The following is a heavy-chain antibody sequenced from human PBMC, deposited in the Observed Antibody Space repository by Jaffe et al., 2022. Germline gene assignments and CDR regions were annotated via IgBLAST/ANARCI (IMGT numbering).Heavy chain of an antibody. D-gene: IGHD6-6*01. J-gene: IGHJ4*02. V-gene: IGHV1-46*03. CDR1: GYTFTSYY. CDR3: ARGRWGSSSESYYFDY. CDR2: INPSGGST. Sequence: QVQLVQSGAEVKKPGASVKVSCKASGYTFTSYYMHWVRQAPGQGLEWMGIINPSGGSTSYAQKFQGRVTMTRDTSTSTVYMELSSLRSEDPAVYYCARGRWGSSSESYYFDYWGQGTLVTVSS.